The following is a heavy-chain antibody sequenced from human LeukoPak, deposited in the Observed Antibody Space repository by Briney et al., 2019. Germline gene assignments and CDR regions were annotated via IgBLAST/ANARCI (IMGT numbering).Heavy chain of an antibody. Sequence: GGSLRPSCAASGFTFSSYAMSWVRQAPGKGLEWVSDISGSGAGTYYADSVKGRFTISRDNSKNTLYLQMNSLRAEDTAVYYCAKGSYRVKDNWFDPWGQGTLVTVSS. D-gene: IGHD1-26*01. J-gene: IGHJ5*02. CDR2: ISGSGAGT. CDR1: GFTFSSYA. CDR3: AKGSYRVKDNWFDP. V-gene: IGHV3-23*01.